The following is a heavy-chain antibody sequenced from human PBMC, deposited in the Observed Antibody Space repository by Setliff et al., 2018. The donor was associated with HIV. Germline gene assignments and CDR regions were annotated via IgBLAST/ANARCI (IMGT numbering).Heavy chain of an antibody. CDR3: ARGHEWLRN. V-gene: IGHV4-59*01. Sequence: SETLSLTCTVSGDSIRSDYWTWIRQSPEKGLEWIAYISYTGGTNYNPSLKSRVTLSLDASKNQISLKLRSVIAADTAMYYCARGHEWLRNWGQGTLVTVSS. D-gene: IGHD5-12*01. CDR2: ISYTGGT. CDR1: GDSIRSDY. J-gene: IGHJ4*02.